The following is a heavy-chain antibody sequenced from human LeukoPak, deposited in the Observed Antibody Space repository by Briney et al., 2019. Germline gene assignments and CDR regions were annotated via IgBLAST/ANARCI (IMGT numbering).Heavy chain of an antibody. V-gene: IGHV1-69*04. J-gene: IGHJ3*02. CDR2: IIPILGIA. Sequence: SVKVSCKASGGTFSSYAISWVRQAPGQGLEWMGRIIPILGIANYAQKFQGRVTITADKSTSTAYMELSSLRSEDMAVYYCASNEVVVAAADAFDIWGQGTMVTVSS. CDR1: GGTFSSYA. D-gene: IGHD2-15*01. CDR3: ASNEVVVAAADAFDI.